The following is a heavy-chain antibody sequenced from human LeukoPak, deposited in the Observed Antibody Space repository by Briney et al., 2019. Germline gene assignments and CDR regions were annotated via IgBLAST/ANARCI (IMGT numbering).Heavy chain of an antibody. CDR2: IYYSGST. J-gene: IGHJ5*02. V-gene: IGHV4-59*12. Sequence: SETLSLTCTVSGVSISGSYWSWIRQLPGKGLEWIGYIYYSGSTNYNPSLKSRVTISVDRSKNQFSLKLSSVTAADTAVYYCARTTFVSWFDPWGQGTLVTVSS. CDR3: ARTTFVSWFDP. CDR1: GVSISGSY. D-gene: IGHD3-10*02.